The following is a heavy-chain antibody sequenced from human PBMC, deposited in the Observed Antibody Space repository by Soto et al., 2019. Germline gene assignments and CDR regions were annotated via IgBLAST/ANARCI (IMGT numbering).Heavy chain of an antibody. CDR3: AKVLSKNYYYPFDF. J-gene: IGHJ4*02. Sequence: GSLRLSCTASGFTFSDYAMAWVRQAPGKGLEWVSTISGGSSVTYYGDSVKGRFTISRDNAKKTLFLQLNRLSAEDTATYYCAKVLSKNYYYPFDFWGQG. V-gene: IGHV3-23*02. D-gene: IGHD3-10*01. CDR1: GFTFSDYA. CDR2: ISGGSSVT.